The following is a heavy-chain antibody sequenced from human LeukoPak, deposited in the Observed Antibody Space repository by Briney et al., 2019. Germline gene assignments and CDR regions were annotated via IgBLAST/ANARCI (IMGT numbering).Heavy chain of an antibody. CDR3: AANVVPAATPFDY. CDR1: GYSISSGYY. Sequence: SETLSLTCAVSGYSISSGYYWGWIRQPPGKGLEWIGSIYHSGSTYYNPSLKSRVTISVDTSKNQFSLKLSSVTAADTAVYYCAANVVPAATPFDYWGQGTLVTVFS. J-gene: IGHJ4*02. CDR2: IYHSGST. V-gene: IGHV4-38-2*01. D-gene: IGHD2-2*02.